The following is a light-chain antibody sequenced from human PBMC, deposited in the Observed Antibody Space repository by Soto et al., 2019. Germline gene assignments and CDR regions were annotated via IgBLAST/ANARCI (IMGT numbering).Light chain of an antibody. V-gene: IGKV1-5*01. CDR2: DAS. J-gene: IGKJ5*01. Sequence: EIQMSHVASTLYATAGDPVAFPCRASQSVSDWLAWYQQEPGEAPKLLIYDASALPRGVPSRFSGSGSGTEFTLTINSLQADDFATYYCRQHNSYSITFGQGTQLEIK. CDR1: QSVSDW. CDR3: RQHNSYSIT.